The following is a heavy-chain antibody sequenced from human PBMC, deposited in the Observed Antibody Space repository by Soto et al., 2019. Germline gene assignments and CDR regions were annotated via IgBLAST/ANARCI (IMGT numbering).Heavy chain of an antibody. D-gene: IGHD2-21*02. V-gene: IGHV4-61*01. CDR2: MYYSGST. CDR1: SSGSYY. Sequence: SSGSYYWSWIRQPPGKGLEWIGYMYYSGSTNYNPSLTSRVTTSIDTPKNQFSLKLSSVTAADTAVYYCARGGGNSARDAFDIWGQGTMVTVSS. CDR3: ARGGGNSARDAFDI. J-gene: IGHJ3*02.